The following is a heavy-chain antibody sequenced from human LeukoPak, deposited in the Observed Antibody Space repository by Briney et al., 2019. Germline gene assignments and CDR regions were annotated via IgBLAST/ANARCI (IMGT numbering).Heavy chain of an antibody. D-gene: IGHD6-19*01. CDR3: ARGSSPSRTGYSSGWKRAWFDP. Sequence: SETLSLTCAVYGGSFSGYYWSWICQPPGKGLEWIGEINHSGSTNYNPSLKGRVTISVDTSKNQFSLKLSSVTAADTAVYYCARGSSPSRTGYSSGWKRAWFDPWGQGTLVTVSS. J-gene: IGHJ5*02. CDR1: GGSFSGYY. CDR2: INHSGST. V-gene: IGHV4-34*01.